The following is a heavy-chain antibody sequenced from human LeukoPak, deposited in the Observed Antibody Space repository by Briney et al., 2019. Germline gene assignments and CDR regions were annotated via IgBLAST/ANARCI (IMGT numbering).Heavy chain of an antibody. V-gene: IGHV4-34*01. Sequence: SETLSLTCAVYGGSFSGYYWSWIRQPPGKGLEWIGEINHSGSTNYNPSLKSRVTISVDTSKNQFSLKLSSVTAADTAVHYCARPSRGRSFDPWGQGTLVTVSS. CDR3: ARPSRGRSFDP. CDR1: GGSFSGYY. D-gene: IGHD2-15*01. CDR2: INHSGST. J-gene: IGHJ5*02.